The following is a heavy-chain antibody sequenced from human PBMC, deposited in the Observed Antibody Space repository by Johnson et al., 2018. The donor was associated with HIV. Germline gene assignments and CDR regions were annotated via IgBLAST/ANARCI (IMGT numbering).Heavy chain of an antibody. D-gene: IGHD1-1*01. J-gene: IGHJ3*02. CDR1: GFSFSTYN. V-gene: IGHV3-30*18. Sequence: QVQLVESGGGVVQPGRSLRLSCAASGFSFSTYNMHWVRHAPGRGLEWVAFISYSGSDTYYVDSVKGRFTVSRDNSKNTLYLQMNSLRAEDTAVYYCANFYTDNTLGLFGAFDIWGQGTMVTVSS. CDR2: ISYSGSDT. CDR3: ANFYTDNTLGLFGAFDI.